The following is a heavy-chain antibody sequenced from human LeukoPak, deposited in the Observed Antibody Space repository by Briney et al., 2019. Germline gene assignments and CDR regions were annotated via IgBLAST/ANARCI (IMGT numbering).Heavy chain of an antibody. CDR2: MNPNSGNT. CDR1: GYTFTSYD. CDR3: ARAQSDYDFWSGYYRGYYYYGMDA. Sequence: GASVKVSCKASGYTFTSYDINWVRQATGQGLEWMGWMNPNSGNTGYAQKFQGRVTMTRNTSISTAYMELSSLRSEDTAVYYCARAQSDYDFWSGYYRGYYYYGMDAWGQGTTVTVSS. D-gene: IGHD3-3*01. V-gene: IGHV1-8*01. J-gene: IGHJ6*02.